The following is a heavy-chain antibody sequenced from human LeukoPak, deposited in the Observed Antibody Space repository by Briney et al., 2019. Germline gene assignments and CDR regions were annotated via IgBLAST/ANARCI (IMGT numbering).Heavy chain of an antibody. J-gene: IGHJ5*02. CDR2: ISGSGGGT. V-gene: IGHV3-23*01. CDR3: AKGLVVVVPAA. D-gene: IGHD2-2*01. Sequence: GGSLRLSCAASGFTFSSYAMSWVRQAPGKGLEWVSTISGSGGGTCYAESVKGRFTISRDNSKNMLYLQMNSLRAEDTAVYYCAKGLVVVVPAAWGQGTLVTVSS. CDR1: GFTFSSYA.